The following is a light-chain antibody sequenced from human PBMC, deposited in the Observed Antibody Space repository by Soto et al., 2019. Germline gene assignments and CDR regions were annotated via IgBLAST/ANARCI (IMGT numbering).Light chain of an antibody. CDR3: QQRNVWPPIT. CDR2: DST. Sequence: VLTQSPSTLSLSPLERSTLSCRASQSIHTSLAWYQQKSGKPPRLVIYDSTLRANGVPDRFGGSRSGTEFTLTINSLEPEDFAVYYCQQRNVWPPITFGQGTRLEI. J-gene: IGKJ5*01. V-gene: IGKV3-11*01. CDR1: QSIHTS.